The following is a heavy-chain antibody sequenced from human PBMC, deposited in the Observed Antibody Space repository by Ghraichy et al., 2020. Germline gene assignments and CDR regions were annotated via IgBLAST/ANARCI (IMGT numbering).Heavy chain of an antibody. Sequence: ASVKVSCKASGYTFTSYYMHWVRQAPGQGLEWMGIINPSGGSTSYAQKFQGRVTMTRDTSTSTVYMELSSLRSEDTAVYYCARDGSIAARPVVGPNYYYGMDVWGQGTTVTVSS. V-gene: IGHV1-46*03. CDR3: ARDGSIAARPVVGPNYYYGMDV. CDR1: GYTFTSYY. J-gene: IGHJ6*02. CDR2: INPSGGST. D-gene: IGHD6-6*01.